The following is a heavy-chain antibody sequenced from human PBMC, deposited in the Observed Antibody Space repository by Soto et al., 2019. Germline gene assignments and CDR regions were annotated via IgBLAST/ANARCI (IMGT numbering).Heavy chain of an antibody. V-gene: IGHV3-30-3*01. Sequence: GGSLRLSCAASGFTFSDHYMDWVRQAPGKGLEWVAVISYDGSNKYYADSVKGRFTISRDNSKNTLYLQMNSLRAEDTAVYYCARVFAADYYGSGSTTVWGQGTLVTVSS. CDR2: ISYDGSNK. D-gene: IGHD3-10*01. CDR1: GFTFSDHY. J-gene: IGHJ4*02. CDR3: ARVFAADYYGSGSTTV.